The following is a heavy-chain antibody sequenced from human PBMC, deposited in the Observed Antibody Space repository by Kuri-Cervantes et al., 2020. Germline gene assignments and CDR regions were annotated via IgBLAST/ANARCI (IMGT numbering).Heavy chain of an antibody. D-gene: IGHD6-13*01. V-gene: IGHV3-30*07. CDR3: AKGSTAAGPFDY. CDR1: GFTFSSYA. J-gene: IGHJ4*02. CDR2: ILYDGSNK. Sequence: GESLKISCAASGFTFSSYAMHWVRQAPGKGLEWVAVILYDGSNKYYADSVKGRFTISRDNSKNTLYLQMNSLRAEDTAVYYCAKGSTAAGPFDYWGQGTLVTVSS.